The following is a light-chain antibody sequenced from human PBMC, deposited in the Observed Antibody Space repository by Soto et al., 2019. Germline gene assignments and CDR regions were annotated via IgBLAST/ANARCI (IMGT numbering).Light chain of an antibody. CDR3: CSYAGSFTWV. Sequence: QSVLTQPRSVSGSPGQSVTISCTGTSSDVGAYDYVSWYQQHPGKAPKLMIYTITKQPSGVPDRFSGSKSGNTASLTISGLQAEDEADYYCCSYAGSFTWVFGGGTKLTVL. CDR1: SSDVGAYDY. J-gene: IGLJ3*02. V-gene: IGLV2-11*01. CDR2: TIT.